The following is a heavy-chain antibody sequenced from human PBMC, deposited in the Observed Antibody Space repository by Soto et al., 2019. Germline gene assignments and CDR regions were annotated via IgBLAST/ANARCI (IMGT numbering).Heavy chain of an antibody. CDR2: ISYDGSNK. CDR1: GFTFSSYA. D-gene: IGHD2-15*01. J-gene: IGHJ4*02. CDR3: AREGYCSGGSCGYYFDY. Sequence: GGSLRLSCAASGFTFSSYAMHWVRQAPGKGLEWVAVISYDGSNKYYADSVKGRFTISRDNSKNTLYLQMNNLRAEDTAVYYCAREGYCSGGSCGYYFDYWGQGTLVTVSS. V-gene: IGHV3-30-3*01.